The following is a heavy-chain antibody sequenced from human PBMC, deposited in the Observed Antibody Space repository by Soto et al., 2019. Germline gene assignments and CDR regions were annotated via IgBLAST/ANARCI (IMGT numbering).Heavy chain of an antibody. CDR3: ASQVSIAARPDAFDI. CDR2: IYYSGST. Sequence: SETLSLTCTVSGDSIGSGNKDWSWIRQAPGKGLDWVGYIYYSGSTYDTPSLKSRVTISVDTSKNQFSLKLSSVTAADTAVYYCASQVSIAARPDAFDIWGQGTMVTVSS. CDR1: GDSIGSGNKD. J-gene: IGHJ3*02. D-gene: IGHD6-6*01. V-gene: IGHV4-30-4*01.